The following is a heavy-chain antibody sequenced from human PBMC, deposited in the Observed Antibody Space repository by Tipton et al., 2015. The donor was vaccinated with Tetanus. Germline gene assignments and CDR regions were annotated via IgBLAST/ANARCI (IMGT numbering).Heavy chain of an antibody. D-gene: IGHD3-16*01. CDR3: ARDQGGGRVARLNWFGP. CDR2: ITPRGST. J-gene: IGHJ5*02. Sequence: TLSLTCAVSGGSLSGHFWSWVRQTPGKGLEWIGEITPRGSTSYNPSLKSRVNISVDTSKNQFSLRLTSVTAADTAVYYCARDQGGGRVARLNWFGPWGQGTLVTVSS. V-gene: IGHV4-34*09. CDR1: GGSLSGHF.